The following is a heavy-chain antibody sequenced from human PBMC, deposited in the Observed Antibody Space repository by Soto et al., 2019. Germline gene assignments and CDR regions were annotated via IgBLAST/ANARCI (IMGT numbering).Heavy chain of an antibody. J-gene: IGHJ6*02. CDR3: AKEDRGGSGSGYYYFYGMDV. CDR2: ISYDGSNK. V-gene: IGHV3-30*18. CDR1: GFTFSSYG. Sequence: GGSLILSCAASGFTFSSYGMHWVRQAPGKGLEWVAVISYDGSNKYYADSVKGRFTISRDNSKNTLYLQMNSLRAEDTAVYYCAKEDRGGSGSGYYYFYGMDVWGQGTTVTVS. D-gene: IGHD3-10*01.